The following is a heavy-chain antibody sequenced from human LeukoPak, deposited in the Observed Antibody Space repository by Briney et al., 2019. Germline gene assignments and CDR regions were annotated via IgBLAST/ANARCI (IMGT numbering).Heavy chain of an antibody. Sequence: PSGTVSLTCSVSGDSISTYHWNWIRKPPGKGLEWIGYMQSTGSSKYNPSLKSRVNIFVDTSKNQAALILTSVTAADTAVYYCARDKRHSYGRYFDHWGQGALVTVSS. D-gene: IGHD3-16*01. V-gene: IGHV4-59*01. CDR2: MQSTGSS. CDR3: ARDKRHSYGRYFDH. J-gene: IGHJ4*02. CDR1: GDSISTYH.